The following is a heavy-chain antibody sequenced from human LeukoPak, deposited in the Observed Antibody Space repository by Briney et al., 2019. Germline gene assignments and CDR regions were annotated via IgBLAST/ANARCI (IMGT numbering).Heavy chain of an antibody. V-gene: IGHV3-23*01. D-gene: IGHD1-1*01. J-gene: IGHJ3*01. CDR1: GFTFNNYA. CDR3: AKYSATYSNDAFDV. Sequence: GGSLRLSCAASGFTFNNYAMNWVRQAPGKGLEWVSYIRGGGSNTRYSDSVKGRFIISRDNSKNILYLQMNSLRAEDTAIYYCAKYSATYSNDAFDVWGRGTMVTVSS. CDR2: IRGGGSNT.